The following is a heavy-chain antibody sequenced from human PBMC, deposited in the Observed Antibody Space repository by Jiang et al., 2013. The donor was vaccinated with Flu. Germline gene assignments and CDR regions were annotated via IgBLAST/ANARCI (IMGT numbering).Heavy chain of an antibody. CDR2: ISPSGDST. Sequence: GAEVKKPGASVKFSCKASGYTFISHHMHWVRQAPGQGLEWMGVISPSGDSTSYAQKFQGRVTMTRDTSTSTDFMELSSLRSDDTAVYYCARDKTTSWTTDYWGQGTLVTVSS. D-gene: IGHD2-2*01. V-gene: IGHV1-46*01. CDR3: ARDKTTSWTTDY. J-gene: IGHJ4*02. CDR1: GYTFISHH.